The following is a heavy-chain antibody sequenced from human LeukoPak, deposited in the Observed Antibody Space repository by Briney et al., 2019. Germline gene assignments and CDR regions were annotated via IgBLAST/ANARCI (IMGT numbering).Heavy chain of an antibody. Sequence: ASVKVSCKASGYTFTSYYMHWVRQAPGQGLEWMGGIIPIFGTANYAQKFQGRVTITADESTSTAYMELSSLRSEDTAVYYCARDGTMLPLDYWGQGTLVTVSS. J-gene: IGHJ4*02. CDR2: IIPIFGTA. CDR3: ARDGTMLPLDY. V-gene: IGHV1-69*13. D-gene: IGHD4/OR15-4a*01. CDR1: GYTFTSYY.